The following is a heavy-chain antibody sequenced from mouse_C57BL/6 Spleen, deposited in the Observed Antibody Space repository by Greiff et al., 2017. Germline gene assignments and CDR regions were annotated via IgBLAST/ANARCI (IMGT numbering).Heavy chain of an antibody. Sequence: VQLQQSGPGLVKPSQSLSLTCSVTGYSITSGYYWNWIRQFPGNKLEWMGYISYDGSNNYNPSLKNRISITRDTSKNQFFLKLNSVTTEDTATYYCARGGTGHYFDYWGQGTTLTVSS. CDR2: ISYDGSN. CDR1: GYSITSGYY. V-gene: IGHV3-6*01. J-gene: IGHJ2*01. CDR3: ARGGTGHYFDY. D-gene: IGHD4-1*01.